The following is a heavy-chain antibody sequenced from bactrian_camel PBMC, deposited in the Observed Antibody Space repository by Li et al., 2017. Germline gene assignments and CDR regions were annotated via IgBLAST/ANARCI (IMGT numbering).Heavy chain of an antibody. CDR1: GYIWSDRC. CDR3: ATNGGGGKVIFGHLFGH. CDR2: LGDDGST. V-gene: IGHV3S53*01. Sequence: VESGGGSVQTGGSLRLSCAASGYIWSDRCLGWYRQVPGKGREGVAGLGDDGSTSYAESVEGRFTISKDNAESTLYLQMDSLKPEDTAVYYCATNGGGGKVIFGHLFGHWGQGTQVTVS. J-gene: IGHJ6*01. D-gene: IGHD2*01.